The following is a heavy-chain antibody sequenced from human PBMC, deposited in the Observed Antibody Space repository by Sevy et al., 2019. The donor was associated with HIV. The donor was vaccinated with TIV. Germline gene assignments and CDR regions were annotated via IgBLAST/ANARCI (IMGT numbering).Heavy chain of an antibody. CDR2: ISSSSSYI. J-gene: IGHJ6*03. D-gene: IGHD1-7*01. CDR1: GFTFSSDS. CDR3: ARVLGGTTSGYMDV. Sequence: GGSLRLSCAASGFTFSSDSMNWVRQAPGKGLEWVSSISSSSSYIYYADSAKGRFTISRDNAKNSLYLQMNSLRGEDTAVYYCARVLGGTTSGYMDVWGKGTTVAVSS. V-gene: IGHV3-21*01.